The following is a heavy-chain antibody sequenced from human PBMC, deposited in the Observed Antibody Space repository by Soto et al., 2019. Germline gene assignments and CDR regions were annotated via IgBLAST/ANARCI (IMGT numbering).Heavy chain of an antibody. CDR1: GGSFSGYY. CDR3: ARGDYYDSSGSLSPLYDY. Sequence: SETLSLTCAVYGGSFSGYYWSWIRQPPGKGLEWIGEINHSGSTNYNPSLKSRVTISVDTSENQFSLKLSSVTAADTAVYYCARGDYYDSSGSLSPLYDYWGQGTLVTVSS. J-gene: IGHJ4*02. CDR2: INHSGST. V-gene: IGHV4-34*01. D-gene: IGHD3-22*01.